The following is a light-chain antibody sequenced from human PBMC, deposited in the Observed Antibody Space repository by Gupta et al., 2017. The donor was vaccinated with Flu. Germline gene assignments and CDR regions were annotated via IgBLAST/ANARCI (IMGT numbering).Light chain of an antibody. CDR2: EVS. Sequence: QSALTQPASVSGSPGQSITISCTGTSSDVGGYNYVSWYQQHPGKAPKIMIYEVSNRPSGVSSRFSGSKSGNTASLTISGLQAEDEADYYCTSYTSSSTLPWVFGGGTRLTVL. V-gene: IGLV2-14*01. CDR3: TSYTSSSTLPWV. CDR1: SSDVGGYNY. J-gene: IGLJ3*02.